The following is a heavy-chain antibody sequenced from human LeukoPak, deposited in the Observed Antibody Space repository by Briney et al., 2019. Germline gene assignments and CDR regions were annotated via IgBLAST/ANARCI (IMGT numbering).Heavy chain of an antibody. CDR1: GDSINNYH. D-gene: IGHD3-9*01. CDR2: IFVSGST. Sequence: PSETLSLTCTVSGDSINNYHWSWIRQPAGKGLEWIGHIFVSGSTHYNPSLKSRVTMSVDSSKNQLSLKLNSVTAADTAVYYCARCLTRTYYYYFMDVRGKGTTVTVSS. J-gene: IGHJ6*03. CDR3: ARCLTRTYYYYFMDV. V-gene: IGHV4-4*07.